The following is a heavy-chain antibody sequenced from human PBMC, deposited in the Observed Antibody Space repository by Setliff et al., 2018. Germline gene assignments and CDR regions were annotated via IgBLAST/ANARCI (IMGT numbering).Heavy chain of an antibody. CDR3: ARNDGDELYFDY. J-gene: IGHJ4*02. CDR2: IYYSGST. CDR1: SDSISPYY. D-gene: IGHD4-17*01. Sequence: KPSETLSLTCTVSSDSISPYYWSWIRQPPGKGLEWIGYIYYSGSTNYNPSLKSRVTISVDTSKNQFSLKLSSVTAADTAVYYCARNDGDELYFDYWGQGTLVTVSS. V-gene: IGHV4-59*01.